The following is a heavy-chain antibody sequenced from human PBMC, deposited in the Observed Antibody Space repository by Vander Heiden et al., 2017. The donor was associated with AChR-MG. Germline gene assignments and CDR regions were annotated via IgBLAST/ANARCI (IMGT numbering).Heavy chain of an antibody. J-gene: IGHJ6*02. Sequence: QVQSVQSGAAVKKPASSVKVSCKSSGGTFSSYAISWVRQAPGQGLEWMGGIIPIFGTANYAQKFQGRVTITADESTSTAYMELSSLRSEDTAVYYCARGGHYYGSGPYGMDVWGQGTTVTVSS. CDR3: ARGGHYYGSGPYGMDV. CDR1: GGTFSSYA. CDR2: IIPIFGTA. V-gene: IGHV1-69*01. D-gene: IGHD3-10*01.